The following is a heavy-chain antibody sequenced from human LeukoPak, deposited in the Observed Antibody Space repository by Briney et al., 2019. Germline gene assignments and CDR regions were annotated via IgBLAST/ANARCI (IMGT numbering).Heavy chain of an antibody. CDR3: ARETWPCNYGSLYAFDI. J-gene: IGHJ3*02. Sequence: GGSLRLSCAASGFTFSSYWMHWVRQAPGKGLVWVSRINSDGSSTSYADSVKGRFTISRDNAKNTLYLQMNSLRAEDTAVYYCARETWPCNYGSLYAFDIWGQGTMVTVSS. V-gene: IGHV3-74*01. CDR1: GFTFSSYW. CDR2: INSDGSST. D-gene: IGHD4-11*01.